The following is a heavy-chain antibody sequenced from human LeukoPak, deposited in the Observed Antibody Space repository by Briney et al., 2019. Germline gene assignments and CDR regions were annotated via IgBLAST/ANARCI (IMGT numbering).Heavy chain of an antibody. Sequence: SETLSLTCAVSGYSISSGYYWGWIRQPPGKGLEWIGSIYHGGSTYYNPSLKSRVTISVDTSKNQFSLKLSSVTAADTAVYYCASRGIPTYYDFWRELEYFDYWGQGTLVTVSS. V-gene: IGHV4-38-2*01. D-gene: IGHD3-3*01. J-gene: IGHJ4*02. CDR3: ASRGIPTYYDFWRELEYFDY. CDR2: IYHGGST. CDR1: GYSISSGYY.